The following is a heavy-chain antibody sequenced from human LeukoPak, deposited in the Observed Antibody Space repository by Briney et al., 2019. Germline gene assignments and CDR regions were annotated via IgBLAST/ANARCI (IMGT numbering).Heavy chain of an antibody. V-gene: IGHV3-23*01. CDR2: ISDTGGRT. Sequence: GGSLRLSCAVSGITLSNYGMTWVRQAPGKGLEWVAGISDTGGRTNYADSVKGRFTISRDNPKNTLYLQMNSLRAEDTAVYLCAKRGVVIRVILVGFHKEAYYFDSWGQGALVTVSS. CDR3: AKRGVVIRVILVGFHKEAYYFDS. J-gene: IGHJ4*02. CDR1: GITLSNYG. D-gene: IGHD3-22*01.